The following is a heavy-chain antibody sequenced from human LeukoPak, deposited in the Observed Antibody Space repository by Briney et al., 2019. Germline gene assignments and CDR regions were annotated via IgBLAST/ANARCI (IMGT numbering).Heavy chain of an antibody. J-gene: IGHJ6*03. CDR1: GGSISRGGYY. CDR2: IYYSGST. V-gene: IGHV4-31*03. CDR3: AGGEYYYGSGRLSYYYYYMDV. Sequence: PSQTLSLTCTVSGGSISRGGYYWSWIRQHPGKGLEWIGYIYYSGSTYYNPSLKSRVTISVDTPKTQFSLKLSSVTAAETAVYYCAGGEYYYGSGRLSYYYYYMDVWGKGTTVTVSS. D-gene: IGHD3-10*01.